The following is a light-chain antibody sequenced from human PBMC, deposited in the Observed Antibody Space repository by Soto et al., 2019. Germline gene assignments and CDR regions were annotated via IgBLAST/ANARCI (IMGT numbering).Light chain of an antibody. Sequence: EIALTQSAGTLSLSPGHRDTLXCRASQGVTSSFLAWYQQQPRQAPRLLPSGAASRANGSPDSFSGSGSATDFTPTISRLEPEDFAVYYRQQYGRSPWTFGQGTKVDI. V-gene: IGKV3-20*01. CDR2: GAA. CDR3: QQYGRSPWT. J-gene: IGKJ1*01. CDR1: QGVTSSF.